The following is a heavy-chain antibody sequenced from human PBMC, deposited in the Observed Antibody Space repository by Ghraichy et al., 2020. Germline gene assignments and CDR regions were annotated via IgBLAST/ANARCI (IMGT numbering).Heavy chain of an antibody. Sequence: GSLNISCKVSGYSFSNYWIGWVRQMPGKGLEYLGIVHPSNSQTIYSPSFQGQVTISADKSISTAYLQWSSLKASDSAMYYCARHLNWGFDYWGQGALVTVSS. J-gene: IGHJ4*02. CDR1: GYSFSNYW. V-gene: IGHV5-51*01. CDR3: ARHLNWGFDY. CDR2: VHPSNSQT. D-gene: IGHD7-27*01.